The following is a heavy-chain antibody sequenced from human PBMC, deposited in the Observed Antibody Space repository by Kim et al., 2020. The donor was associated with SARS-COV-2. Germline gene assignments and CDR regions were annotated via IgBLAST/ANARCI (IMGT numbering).Heavy chain of an antibody. D-gene: IGHD6-13*01. CDR1: GYTFSRYS. J-gene: IGHJ4*02. CDR2: IDTNTGNP. V-gene: IGHV7-4-1*02. Sequence: ASVKGSCKASGYTFSRYSMNWVRQAPGQGLEWMGWIDTNTGNPTYAQGFTGRFVFSLDTSVSTAYLQVSSLKAEDTAVYYCARAARIAAAGGDSLDHWGQGALVTVSS. CDR3: ARAARIAAAGGDSLDH.